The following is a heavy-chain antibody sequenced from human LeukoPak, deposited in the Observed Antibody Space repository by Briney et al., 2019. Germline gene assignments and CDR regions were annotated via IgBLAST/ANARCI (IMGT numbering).Heavy chain of an antibody. D-gene: IGHD2-2*01. CDR2: IIPIFGTA. Sequence: ASVKVSCKASGGTFISYAICWVRQAPGQGLEWMGGIIPIFGTANYAQKFQGRVTITADESTSTAYMELSSLRSEDTAVYYCARIYLGYCSSTSCPKYYYYGMDVWGQGTTVTVSS. J-gene: IGHJ6*02. CDR1: GGTFISYA. V-gene: IGHV1-69*13. CDR3: ARIYLGYCSSTSCPKYYYYGMDV.